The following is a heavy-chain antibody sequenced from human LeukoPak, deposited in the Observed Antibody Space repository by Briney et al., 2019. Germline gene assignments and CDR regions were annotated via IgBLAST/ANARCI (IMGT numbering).Heavy chain of an antibody. CDR1: GFTFSSYA. CDR2: ISYDGSNK. Sequence: PGGSLRLSCAASGFTFSSYAMHWVRQAPGKGLEWVAVISYDGSNKYYADSVKGRFTISRDNSKNTLYLQMNSLRAGDTAVYYCARDSGNYLDAFDIWGQGTMVTVSS. J-gene: IGHJ3*02. CDR3: ARDSGNYLDAFDI. D-gene: IGHD1-7*01. V-gene: IGHV3-30*04.